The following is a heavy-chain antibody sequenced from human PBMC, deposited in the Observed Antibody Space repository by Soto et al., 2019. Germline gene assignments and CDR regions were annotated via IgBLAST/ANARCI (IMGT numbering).Heavy chain of an antibody. CDR3: TTDRYYDSSGYYYYYYYGMDV. CDR2: IKSKTDGGTT. J-gene: IGHJ6*02. Sequence: GGSLRLSCASSVFTFINAWMSWVRQAPGKGLEWVGRIKSKTDGGTTDYAAPVKGRFTISRDDSKNTLYLQMNSLKTEDTAVYYCTTDRYYDSSGYYYYYYYGMDVWGQGTTVTVSS. CDR1: VFTFINAW. D-gene: IGHD3-22*01. V-gene: IGHV3-15*01.